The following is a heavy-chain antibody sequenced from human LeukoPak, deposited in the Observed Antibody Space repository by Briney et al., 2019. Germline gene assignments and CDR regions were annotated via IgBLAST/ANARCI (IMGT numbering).Heavy chain of an antibody. D-gene: IGHD4-11*01. CDR1: GYTFTGYY. V-gene: IGHV1-2*02. CDR3: ARDGWDYTRDY. J-gene: IGHJ4*02. Sequence: ASVKVSCQASGYTFTGYYMHWVRQAPGQGLEWMGWINSNSGCTNYAQKFQGRVTMTKDTAISTAYMELSKLRSDDTAVYYWARDGWDYTRDYWGQGTLVTVST. CDR2: INSNSGCT.